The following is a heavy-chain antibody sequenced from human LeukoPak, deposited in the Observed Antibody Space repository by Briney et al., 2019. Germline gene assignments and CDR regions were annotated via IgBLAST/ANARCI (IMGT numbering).Heavy chain of an antibody. CDR3: ARGRDSSSWSYYYGMDV. D-gene: IGHD6-13*01. CDR2: INAGNGNT. CDR1: GYTFTSYA. Sequence: GASVKVSCKASGYTFTSYAMHWVRQAPGQRLEWMGWINAGNGNTKYSQKFQGRVTITRDTSASTAYMELSSLRSEDTAVYYCARGRDSSSWSYYYGMDVWGQGTTVTVSS. J-gene: IGHJ6*02. V-gene: IGHV1-3*01.